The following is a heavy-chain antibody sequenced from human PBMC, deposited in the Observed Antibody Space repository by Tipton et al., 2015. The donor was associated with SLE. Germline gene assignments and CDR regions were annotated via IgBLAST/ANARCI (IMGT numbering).Heavy chain of an antibody. Sequence: TLSLTCSVSGGSISTTDHYWGWIRQPPGKGLEWIGSVFYSGNTYYNESLQSRVTISIDTSKNHFSLKLYSVTAADTAVYCCAREDSSSWFYTRFDPWGQGTLVTVSS. CDR3: AREDSSSWFYTRFDP. J-gene: IGHJ5*02. D-gene: IGHD2-2*02. CDR1: GGSISTTDHY. V-gene: IGHV4-39*07. CDR2: VFYSGNT.